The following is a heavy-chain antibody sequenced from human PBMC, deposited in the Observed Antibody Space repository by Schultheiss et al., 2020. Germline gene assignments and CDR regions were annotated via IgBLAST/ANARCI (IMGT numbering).Heavy chain of an antibody. CDR2: IYTSGST. V-gene: IGHV4-61*02. CDR3: ASQAGGSYAGDYYYGMDV. J-gene: IGHJ6*02. D-gene: IGHD1-26*01. Sequence: SETLSLTCTVSGGSISSGGYYWSWIRQHPGKGLEWIGRIYTSGSTNYNPSLKSRVTISVDTSKNQFSLKLSSVTAADTAVYYCASQAGGSYAGDYYYGMDVWGQGTTVTVSS. CDR1: GGSISSGGYY.